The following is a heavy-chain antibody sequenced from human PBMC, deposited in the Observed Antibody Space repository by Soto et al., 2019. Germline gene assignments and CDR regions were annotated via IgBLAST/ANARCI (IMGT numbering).Heavy chain of an antibody. D-gene: IGHD1-1*01. CDR2: IYTSGST. CDR1: GGSISSYY. CDR3: ARDCRYSTYNWFDP. Sequence: SSETLSLTCTVSGGSISSYYWSWIRQPAGKGLEWIGRIYTSGSTNYNPSLKSRVTMSVDTSKNQFSLKLSSVTAADTAVYYCARDCRYSTYNWFDPWGQGTLVTVSS. J-gene: IGHJ5*02. V-gene: IGHV4-4*07.